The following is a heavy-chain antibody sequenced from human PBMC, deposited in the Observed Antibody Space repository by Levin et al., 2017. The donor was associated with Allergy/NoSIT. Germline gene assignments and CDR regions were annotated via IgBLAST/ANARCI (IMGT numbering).Heavy chain of an antibody. CDR3: AKGGEMDV. J-gene: IGHJ6*02. V-gene: IGHV3-30*18. CDR2: ITSDGSSK. Sequence: GESLKISCAASGFSFSTYGIHWVRQAPGKGLEWVALITSDGSSKFFADSVKGRFTISRDNSKNTLHLQMSSLRPEDTAVYYCAKGGEMDVWGQGTTVTVSS. CDR1: GFSFSTYG. D-gene: IGHD3-10*01.